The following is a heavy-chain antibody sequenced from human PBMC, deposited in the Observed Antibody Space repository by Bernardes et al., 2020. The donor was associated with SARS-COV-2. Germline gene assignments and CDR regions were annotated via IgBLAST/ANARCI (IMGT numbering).Heavy chain of an antibody. V-gene: IGHV3-15*01. D-gene: IGHD3-3*02. CDR2: IKSRADGGTT. J-gene: IGHJ3*01. CDR1: KFTFNNVW. CDR3: NTISMVWSHQGL. Sequence: GGSLRLSCAASKFTFNNVWMSWVRQAPGKGLEWIARIKSRADGGTTDYAAPVKGRFTISRDDSKDMLYLQMNSLKTEDTAVYFCNTISMVWSHQGLWGRGTMVTVSS.